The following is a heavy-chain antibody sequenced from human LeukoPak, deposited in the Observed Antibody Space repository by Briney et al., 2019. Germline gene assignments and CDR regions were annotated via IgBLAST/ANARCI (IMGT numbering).Heavy chain of an antibody. J-gene: IGHJ6*03. Sequence: ASVKISCKVSGYTFTDYYMHWVQQAPGKGLEWMGLVDPEDGEAIYAEKFQGRVTITADTSTDTAYMELSSLRSEDTAVYYCARGLVVPAANYYYYYMDVWGKGTTVTVSS. V-gene: IGHV1-69-2*01. CDR3: ARGLVVPAANYYYYYMDV. CDR2: VDPEDGEA. CDR1: GYTFTDYY. D-gene: IGHD2-2*01.